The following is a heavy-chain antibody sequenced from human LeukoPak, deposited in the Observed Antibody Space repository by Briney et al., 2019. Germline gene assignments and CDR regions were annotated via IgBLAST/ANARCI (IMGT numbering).Heavy chain of an antibody. Sequence: SETLSLTCTVSGGSISSYYWSWIRQPPGKGLEWIGCIYYSGSTNYNPSLKSRVTISVDTSKNQFSLKLSSVTAADTAVYYCARVPTLGYCSGGSCYSFDYYYYGMDVWGQGTTVTVSS. J-gene: IGHJ6*02. CDR3: ARVPTLGYCSGGSCYSFDYYYYGMDV. V-gene: IGHV4-59*08. D-gene: IGHD2-15*01. CDR1: GGSISSYY. CDR2: IYYSGST.